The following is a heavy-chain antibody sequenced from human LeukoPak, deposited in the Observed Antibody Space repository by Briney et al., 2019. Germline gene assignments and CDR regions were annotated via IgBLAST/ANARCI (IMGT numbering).Heavy chain of an antibody. J-gene: IGHJ5*02. CDR2: INHNCCGP. CDR3: ARSNMVRGVGSFFDRNWFDP. V-gene: IGHV1-2*02. CDR1: GYTFTGYY. Sequence: ASVKVSCKASGYTFTGYYMHWLRQAPGQGLEWMGWINHNCCGPKYPQKPQGRVTMTRDTSNSTAHMEPSRLKCDDTAVYYRARSNMVRGVGSFFDRNWFDPWGQGTPVTVSS. D-gene: IGHD3-10*01.